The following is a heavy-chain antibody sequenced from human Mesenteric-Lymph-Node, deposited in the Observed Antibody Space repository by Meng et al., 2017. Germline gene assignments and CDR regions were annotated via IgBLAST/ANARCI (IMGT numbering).Heavy chain of an antibody. D-gene: IGHD6-6*01. Sequence: EVQLVESGGGLVQPGGSLILACGASGFRFSNSAMAWVRQAPGKGPEWVADISDNAGSTNYADSVKGRFTISRDNSKRTLSLHMNDLRAEDTAFYYCAKRPYYSSWDYFDYWGPGTLVTVSS. CDR2: ISDNAGST. CDR1: GFRFSNSA. J-gene: IGHJ4*02. CDR3: AKRPYYSSWDYFDY. V-gene: IGHV3-23*04.